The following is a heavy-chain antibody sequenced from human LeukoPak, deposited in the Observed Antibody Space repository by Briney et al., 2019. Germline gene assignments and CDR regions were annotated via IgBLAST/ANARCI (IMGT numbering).Heavy chain of an antibody. CDR2: ISAYNGNT. J-gene: IGHJ6*02. CDR3: ARYCSSTSCYGYYYYYGMDV. D-gene: IGHD2-2*01. Sequence: ASVKVSCKASGYTFTGYGISWVRQAPGQGLEWMGWISAYNGNTNYAQKLQGRVTMTTDTSTSTAYMELRSLRSDDTAVYYCARYCSSTSCYGYYYYYGMDVWGQGTTVTVSS. V-gene: IGHV1-18*01. CDR1: GYTFTGYG.